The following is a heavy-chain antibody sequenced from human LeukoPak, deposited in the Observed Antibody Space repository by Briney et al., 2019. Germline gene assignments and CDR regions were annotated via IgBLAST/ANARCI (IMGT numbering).Heavy chain of an antibody. CDR3: ARGLWFGDENPPYFDY. V-gene: IGHV4-59*08. D-gene: IGHD3-10*01. Sequence: SETLSLTCTVSGGSISSFYWSWIRQPPGKGLEWIGYIYYSGSTNYNPSLKSRVTISVDTSKNQFSLKLSSVTAADTAVYYCARGLWFGDENPPYFDYWGQGTLVTVSS. CDR1: GGSISSFY. J-gene: IGHJ4*02. CDR2: IYYSGST.